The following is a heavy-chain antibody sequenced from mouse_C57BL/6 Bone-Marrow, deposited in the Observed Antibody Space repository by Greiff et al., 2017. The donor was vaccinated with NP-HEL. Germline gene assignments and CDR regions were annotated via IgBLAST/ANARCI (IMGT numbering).Heavy chain of an antibody. CDR2: INPNNGGT. CDR1: GYTFTDYY. CDR3: ARGGGATVVALYAMDY. Sequence: VQLQQSGPELVKPGASVKISCKASGYTFTDYYMNWVKQSHGKSLEWIGDINPNNGGTSYNQKFKGKATLTVDKSSSTAYMELRSLTSEDSAVYYWARGGGATVVALYAMDYWGQGTSVTVSS. V-gene: IGHV1-26*01. D-gene: IGHD1-1*01. J-gene: IGHJ4*01.